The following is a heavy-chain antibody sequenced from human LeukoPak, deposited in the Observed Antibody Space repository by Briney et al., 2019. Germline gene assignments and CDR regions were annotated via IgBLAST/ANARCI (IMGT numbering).Heavy chain of an antibody. D-gene: IGHD1-7*01. CDR1: GGSISSSSYY. Sequence: SETLSLTCTVSGGSISSSSYYWGWIRQPPGKGLEWIGSIYYSESTYYNPSLKSRVTISVDTSNNQFSLKLSSVTAADTAVYYCARQGGLELRYYFDYWGQGTLVTVSS. V-gene: IGHV4-39*01. CDR3: ARQGGLELRYYFDY. J-gene: IGHJ4*02. CDR2: IYYSEST.